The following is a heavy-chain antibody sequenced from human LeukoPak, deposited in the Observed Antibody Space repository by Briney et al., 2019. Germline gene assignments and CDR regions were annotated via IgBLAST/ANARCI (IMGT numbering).Heavy chain of an antibody. Sequence: PGGSLRLSCAASGFTFSSYAMSWVRQAPGKGLEWVSAISGSGGSTYYEDSVKGRFTISRDNSKNTLYLQMNSLRAEDTAVYYCAKGGTSNYYYYYYMDVWGKGTTVTVSS. CDR3: AKGGTSNYYYYYYMDV. J-gene: IGHJ6*03. D-gene: IGHD1-14*01. V-gene: IGHV3-23*01. CDR1: GFTFSSYA. CDR2: ISGSGGST.